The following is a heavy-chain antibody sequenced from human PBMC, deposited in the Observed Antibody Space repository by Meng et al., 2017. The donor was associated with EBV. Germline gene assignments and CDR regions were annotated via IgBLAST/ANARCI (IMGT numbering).Heavy chain of an antibody. J-gene: IGHJ4*02. CDR3: ARGVEENGSHYPFDS. D-gene: IGHD1-1*01. Sequence: QVQLVQSGSEWKRPGASVKLSCKASGYTFRNYAINWMRQVPGQGLEWMGWINTYSGKATFAQGFTGRFVFSLDTPVTTAHLQISGLKTEDSAVYYCARGVEENGSHYPFDSWGQGTLVTVSS. CDR1: GYTFRNYA. CDR2: INTYSGKA. V-gene: IGHV7-4-1*02.